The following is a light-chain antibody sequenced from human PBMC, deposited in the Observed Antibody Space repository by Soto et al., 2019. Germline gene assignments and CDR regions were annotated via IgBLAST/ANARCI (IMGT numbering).Light chain of an antibody. CDR2: EVS. CDR1: SNDVGGYNY. CDR3: SSYAGSNYV. V-gene: IGLV2-8*01. Sequence: QSALTQPPSASGSPGQSVTISCTGTSNDVGGYNYVSWYQQHPGKAPKLMIYEVSKRPSGVPDRFSGSKSGNTASLTVSGLQAEDEADYYCSSYAGSNYVFGTGTKLTVL. J-gene: IGLJ1*01.